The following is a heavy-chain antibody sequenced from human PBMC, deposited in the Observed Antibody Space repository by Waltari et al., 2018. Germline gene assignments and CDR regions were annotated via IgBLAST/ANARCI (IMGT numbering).Heavy chain of an antibody. V-gene: IGHV3-48*03. J-gene: IGHJ6*02. Sequence: EGQLVESGGGLVQPGGSLRLSCAASGFPFSSYEMNWVRQAQGKGREWISDSTSSGYTRYYADSVKGRFTISRDNAKNSLYLQMNSLRAEDTAVYFCARDSEYYYGMDVWGQGTTVLVSS. CDR3: ARDSEYYYGMDV. CDR2: STSSGYTR. CDR1: GFPFSSYE. D-gene: IGHD3-10*01.